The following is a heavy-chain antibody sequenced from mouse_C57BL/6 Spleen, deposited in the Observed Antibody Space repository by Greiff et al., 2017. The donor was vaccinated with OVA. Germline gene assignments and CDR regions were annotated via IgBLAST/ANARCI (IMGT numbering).Heavy chain of an antibody. CDR3: ARVGDSNYEGYAMDY. J-gene: IGHJ4*01. CDR1: GFTFSDYY. Sequence: DVKLVESEGGLVQPGSSMKLSCTASGFTFSDYYMAWVRQVPEKGLEWVANINYDGSSTYYLDSLKSRFIISRDNAKNILYLQMSSLKSEDTATYYCARVGDSNYEGYAMDYWGQGTSVTVSS. CDR2: INYDGSST. D-gene: IGHD2-5*01. V-gene: IGHV5-16*01.